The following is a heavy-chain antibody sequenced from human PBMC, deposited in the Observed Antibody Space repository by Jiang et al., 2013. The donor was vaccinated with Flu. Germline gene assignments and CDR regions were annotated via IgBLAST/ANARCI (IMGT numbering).Heavy chain of an antibody. CDR1: GGTFSSYA. CDR3: ARGGYCSSTSCPIHY. D-gene: IGHD2-2*01. CDR2: IIPIFGTA. V-gene: IGHV1-69*01. Sequence: SCKASGGTFSSYAISWVRQAPGQGLEWMGGIIPIFGTANYAQKFQGRVTITADESTSTAYMELSSLRSEDTAVYYCARGGYCSSTSCPIHYWGQGTLVTVSS. J-gene: IGHJ4*02.